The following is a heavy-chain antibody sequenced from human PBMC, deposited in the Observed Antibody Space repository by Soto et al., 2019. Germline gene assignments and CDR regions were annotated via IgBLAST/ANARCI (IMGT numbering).Heavy chain of an antibody. CDR1: GFTFTSYW. J-gene: IGHJ1*01. V-gene: IGHV3-74*01. Sequence: GGSLRLSCAASGFTFTSYWMHWVRQAPGKGLVWVSRINSDGSSTSYADSVKGRFTISRDNAKNMLYLQMNTLRAEDTAVYYCERLYSSSSVYPFQQWGQGTLVTVSS. CDR2: INSDGSST. CDR3: ERLYSSSSVYPFQQ. D-gene: IGHD6-6*01.